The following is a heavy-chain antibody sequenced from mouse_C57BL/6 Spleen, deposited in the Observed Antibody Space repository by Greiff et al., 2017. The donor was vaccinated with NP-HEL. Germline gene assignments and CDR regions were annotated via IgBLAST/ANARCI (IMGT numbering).Heavy chain of an antibody. V-gene: IGHV3-6*01. D-gene: IGHD2-4*01. J-gene: IGHJ2*01. CDR3: ARGDDYGYYFDY. Sequence: DVKLQESGPGLVKPSQSLSLTCSVTGYSITSGYYWNWIRQFPGNKLEWMGYISYDGSNNYNPSLKNRISITRDTSKNQFFLKLNSVTTEDTATYYCARGDDYGYYFDYWGQGTTLTVSS. CDR1: GYSITSGYY. CDR2: ISYDGSN.